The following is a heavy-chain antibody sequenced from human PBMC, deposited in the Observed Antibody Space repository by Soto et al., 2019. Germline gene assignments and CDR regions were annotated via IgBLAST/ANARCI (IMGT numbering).Heavy chain of an antibody. D-gene: IGHD3-3*02. J-gene: IGHJ6*03. CDR3: ARAPPPASFYYYYMDV. CDR2: IYYSGST. CDR1: CGSISSYY. V-gene: IGHV4-59*01. Sequence: LSLTCTVPCGSISSYYWRWIRQPPGKGLEWIGYIYYSGSTNYNPSLKSRVTISVDTSKNQFSLKLSSVTAADTAVYYCARAPPPASFYYYYMDVWGKGTTVTVSS.